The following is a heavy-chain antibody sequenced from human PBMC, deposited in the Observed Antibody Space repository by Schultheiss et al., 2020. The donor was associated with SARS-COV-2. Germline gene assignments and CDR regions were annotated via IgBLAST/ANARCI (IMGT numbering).Heavy chain of an antibody. CDR2: IDWDDDK. Sequence: SGPTLVKPTQTLTLTCTFSGFSLSTSGMCVSLIRQPPGKALEWLARIDWDDDKYYSTSLKTRLTISKDTSKNQVVLTMTNMDPVDTATYYCAHSLPVTSYFDYWGQGTLVTVSS. V-gene: IGHV2-70*12. CDR1: GFSLSTSGMC. J-gene: IGHJ4*02. CDR3: AHSLPVTSYFDY. D-gene: IGHD5-18*01.